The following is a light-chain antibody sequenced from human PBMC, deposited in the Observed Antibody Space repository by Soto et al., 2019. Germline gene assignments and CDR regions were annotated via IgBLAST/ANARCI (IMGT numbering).Light chain of an antibody. CDR2: EVS. J-gene: IGLJ2*01. CDR1: SSDVGDYNY. Sequence: QSVLTQPASVSGSPGQSITISCTGTSSDVGDYNYVSWYQQHPGKAPKLMIYEVSNRPSGVSNRFSGSKSGNTASLTISGLQPEDESDYYCTSYTSSSTLGVVFGGGTKLTVL. CDR3: TSYTSSSTLGVV. V-gene: IGLV2-14*01.